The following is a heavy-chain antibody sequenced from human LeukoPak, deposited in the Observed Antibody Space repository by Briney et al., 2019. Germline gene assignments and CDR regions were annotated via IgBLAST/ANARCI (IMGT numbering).Heavy chain of an antibody. CDR2: IIPIFGTA. Sequence: SVKVSCKASGGTFSGYAISWVRQAPGQGLEWMGRIIPIFGTANYAQKFQGRVTITTDESTCTAYMELSSLRSEDTAVYYCARANIAVAGTGFDYWGQGTLVTVS. CDR1: GGTFSGYA. CDR3: ARANIAVAGTGFDY. J-gene: IGHJ4*02. D-gene: IGHD6-19*01. V-gene: IGHV1-69*05.